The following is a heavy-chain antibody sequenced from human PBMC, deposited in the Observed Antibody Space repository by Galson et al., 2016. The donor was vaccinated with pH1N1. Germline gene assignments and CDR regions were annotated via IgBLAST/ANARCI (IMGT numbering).Heavy chain of an antibody. D-gene: IGHD1/OR15-1a*01. J-gene: IGHJ5*01. CDR3: TTRSWNKNLHGPSVDS. V-gene: IGHV6-1*01. CDR2: TYYRSKWYN. Sequence: CAISGDSVSSNSAAWNWIRQSPSRGLEWLGRTYYRSKWYNDYAVSVKSRITINPDTSKNQFSLNLSSVTAADTAVYYCTTRSWNKNLHGPSVDSWGQGTLVTVSS. CDR1: GDSVSSNSAA.